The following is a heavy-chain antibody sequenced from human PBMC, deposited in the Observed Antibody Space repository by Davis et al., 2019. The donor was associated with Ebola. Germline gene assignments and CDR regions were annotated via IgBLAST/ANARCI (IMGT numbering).Heavy chain of an antibody. Sequence: MPSETLSLTCTVSGGSISSYYWSWIRQPPGKGLEWIGYIYYSGSTNYNPSLKSRVTISVDTSKNQFSLKLSSVTAADTAVYYCARKRREVDENFDYWGQGTLVTVSS. CDR1: GGSISSYY. D-gene: IGHD6-25*01. CDR2: IYYSGST. V-gene: IGHV4-59*08. J-gene: IGHJ4*02. CDR3: ARKRREVDENFDY.